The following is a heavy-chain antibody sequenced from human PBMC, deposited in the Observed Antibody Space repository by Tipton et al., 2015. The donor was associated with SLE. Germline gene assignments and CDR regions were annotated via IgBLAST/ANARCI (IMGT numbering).Heavy chain of an antibody. CDR2: IYYAGSI. D-gene: IGHD1-7*01. J-gene: IGHJ5*02. CDR3: ARVTNWNYET. V-gene: IGHV4-59*01. Sequence: TLSLTCTVSGGSMTGYYWNWIRQSPGKGLEWIGYIYYAGSINYNPSLMGRVTISVDTSKNQFSLRLNSVTAADTAIYYCARVTNWNYETWGQGTLVTVSS. CDR1: GGSMTGYY.